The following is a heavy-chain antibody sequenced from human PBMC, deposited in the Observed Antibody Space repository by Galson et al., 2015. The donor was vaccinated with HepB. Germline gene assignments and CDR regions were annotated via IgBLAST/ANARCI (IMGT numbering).Heavy chain of an antibody. D-gene: IGHD3-10*01. CDR3: ATGIDTYYYGSGALVGKYLGY. CDR1: GYTLTELS. Sequence: SVKVSCKVSGYTLTELSMHWVRQAPGKGLEWMGGFDPEDGETIYAQKFQGRVTMTEDTSTDTAYMELSSLRSEDTAVYYCATGIDTYYYGSGALVGKYLGYWGQGTLVTVSS. V-gene: IGHV1-24*01. CDR2: FDPEDGET. J-gene: IGHJ4*02.